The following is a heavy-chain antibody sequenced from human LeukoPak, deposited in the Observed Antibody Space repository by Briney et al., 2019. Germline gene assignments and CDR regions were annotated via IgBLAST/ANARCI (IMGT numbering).Heavy chain of an antibody. Sequence: PSETLSLTCTVSGGSISSYYWSWIRQPPGKGLEWIGYIYYSGSTNYNPSLKSRVTISVDTSKNQFSLKLSSVTAADTAVYYCARDRLLEDRDFYNYYYMDVWGKGTTVTVSS. CDR3: ARDRLLEDRDFYNYYYMDV. CDR1: GGSISSYY. V-gene: IGHV4-59*01. D-gene: IGHD1-1*01. J-gene: IGHJ6*03. CDR2: IYYSGST.